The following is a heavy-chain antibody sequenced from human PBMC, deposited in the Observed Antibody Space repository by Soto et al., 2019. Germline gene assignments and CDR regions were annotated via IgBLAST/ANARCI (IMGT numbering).Heavy chain of an antibody. CDR2: IIPIFGTA. V-gene: IGHV1-69*13. D-gene: IGHD2-21*01. Sequence: SVKVSCKASGGTFSSYAISWVRQAPGQGLEWMGGIIPIFGTANYAQKFQGRVTITADESTSTAYMELSSLRSEDTAVYYCAGDPSRNSEPGYYYYYGMDVWGQGTTVTVSS. J-gene: IGHJ6*02. CDR3: AGDPSRNSEPGYYYYYGMDV. CDR1: GGTFSSYA.